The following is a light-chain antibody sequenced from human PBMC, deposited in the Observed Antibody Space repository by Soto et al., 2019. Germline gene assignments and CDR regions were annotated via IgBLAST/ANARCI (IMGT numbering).Light chain of an antibody. CDR1: QGISTF. J-gene: IGKJ4*01. Sequence: DIQMTQSPSSLSASVGDRVTITCRASQGISTFLAWYQQKPGKVPKLLIYAASTLQPGVPSRFSGSGSGTGFTLTITRLQPEDVATYFFQKYDSVPPPFGGGAKVDIK. CDR3: QKYDSVPPP. V-gene: IGKV1-27*01. CDR2: AAS.